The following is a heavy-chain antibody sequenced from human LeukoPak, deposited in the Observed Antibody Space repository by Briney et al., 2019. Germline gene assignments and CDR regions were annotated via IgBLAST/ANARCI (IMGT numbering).Heavy chain of an antibody. Sequence: PSETLSLTCGVSGGSMSYYYWSWIRQAPGMGLEWIGYIHYSGSTTYNPSLKSRVTMSVDTSKNEFSLKLRSVTAADTAVYFCARDGVVVDKGGMDVWGQGTTVTVSS. CDR1: GGSMSYYY. CDR3: ARDGVVVDKGGMDV. CDR2: IHYSGST. V-gene: IGHV4-59*01. D-gene: IGHD2-15*01. J-gene: IGHJ6*02.